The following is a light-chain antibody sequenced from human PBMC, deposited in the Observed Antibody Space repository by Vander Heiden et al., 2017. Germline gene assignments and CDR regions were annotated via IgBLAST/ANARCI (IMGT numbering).Light chain of an antibody. V-gene: IGLV1-51*01. Sequence: QSVLTQPPSVSAAPGQRVTISCSGSSSNVGTNYISWFQQLPGTAPKLLMHDDDSRPSGIPDRFSGSRSGTSATLAITGLQTGDEAHYYCAVWDSYLNVVVFGGGTSLTVL. J-gene: IGLJ2*01. CDR1: SSNVGTNY. CDR2: DDD. CDR3: AVWDSYLNVVV.